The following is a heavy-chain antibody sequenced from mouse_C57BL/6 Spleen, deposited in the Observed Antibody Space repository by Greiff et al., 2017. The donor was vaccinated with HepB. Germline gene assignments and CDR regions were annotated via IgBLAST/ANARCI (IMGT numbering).Heavy chain of an antibody. CDR2: IWRGGST. J-gene: IGHJ4*01. D-gene: IGHD4-1*01. CDR1: GFSLTSYG. CDR3: AVTGTGIYYAMDY. Sequence: VQLQQSGPGLVQPSQSLSITCTVSGFSLTSYGVHWVRQSPGKGLEWLGVIWRGGSTDYNAAFMSRLSITKDNSKSQVFFKMNSLQADDTAIYYCAVTGTGIYYAMDYWGQGTSVTVSS. V-gene: IGHV2-5*01.